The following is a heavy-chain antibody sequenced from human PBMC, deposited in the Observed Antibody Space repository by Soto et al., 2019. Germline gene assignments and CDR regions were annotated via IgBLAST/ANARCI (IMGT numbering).Heavy chain of an antibody. Sequence: GGSLRLSCAASGFTFSSYSMNWVRQAPGKGLEWVSYISSSSSTIYYADSVKGRFTISRDNAKNSLYLQMNSLRDEDTAVYYCARDRTAPHPWGYSYGSNDAFDIWGQGTMVTVSS. J-gene: IGHJ3*02. CDR3: ARDRTAPHPWGYSYGSNDAFDI. D-gene: IGHD5-18*01. CDR1: GFTFSSYS. CDR2: ISSSSSTI. V-gene: IGHV3-48*02.